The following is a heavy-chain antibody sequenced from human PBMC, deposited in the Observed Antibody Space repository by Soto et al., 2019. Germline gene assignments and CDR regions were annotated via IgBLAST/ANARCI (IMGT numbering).Heavy chain of an antibody. CDR1: GGFISNGGYY. J-gene: IGHJ3*02. CDR2: IYYSGST. CDR3: AREKEDDSGDYNAFDI. V-gene: IGHV4-31*03. Sequence: PSETLSLTCTVSGGFISNGGYYWSWIRQHPGKGLEWVGHIYYSGSTFYNPSLKGRVSISVDTSKKQFSLKLSSVTAADTAVYYCAREKEDDSGDYNAFDIWGQGTVVTVSS. D-gene: IGHD4-17*01.